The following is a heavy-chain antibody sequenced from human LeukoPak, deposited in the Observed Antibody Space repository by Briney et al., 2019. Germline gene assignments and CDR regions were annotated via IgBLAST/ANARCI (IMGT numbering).Heavy chain of an antibody. CDR1: EFTFSSYW. J-gene: IGHJ4*02. CDR3: ARDKTYSSSWYGYDY. D-gene: IGHD6-13*01. Sequence: GGSLRLSCAASEFTFSSYWMSWVRQAPGKGLEWVANIKEDGSEKYYVDSVKGRFTISRDNARNSLHLQMNSLRAEDTAVYYCARDKTYSSSWYGYDYWGQGTLVTVSS. V-gene: IGHV3-7*03. CDR2: IKEDGSEK.